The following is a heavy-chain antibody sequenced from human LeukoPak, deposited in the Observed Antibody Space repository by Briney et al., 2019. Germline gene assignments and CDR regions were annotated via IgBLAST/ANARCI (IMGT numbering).Heavy chain of an antibody. D-gene: IGHD3-10*01. CDR3: ARDTVTMVRGVISNWFDP. J-gene: IGHJ5*02. CDR1: GGSFSGYY. V-gene: IGHV4-34*01. CDR2: IYHSGST. Sequence: SETLSLTCAVYGGSFSGYYWSWIRQPPGKGLEWIGEIYHSGSTNYNPSLKSRVTISVDKSKNQFSLELSSVTAADTAVYYCARDTVTMVRGVISNWFDPWGQGTLVTVSS.